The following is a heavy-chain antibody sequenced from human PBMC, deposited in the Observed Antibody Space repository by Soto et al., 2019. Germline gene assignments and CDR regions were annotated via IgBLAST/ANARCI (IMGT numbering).Heavy chain of an antibody. V-gene: IGHV4-59*08. Sequence: QVQLQESGPGLVMPSETLSLTCTVSGASFSDYYWSWIRQSPGTGLEWMGYIHYTGSSNYNPPLTSRATISVDTSKSQFSLTGNSVTAADTAVYYCARPLSPVDPFFDYWGQGTLVTVSS. CDR3: ARPLSPVDPFFDY. D-gene: IGHD3-3*02. J-gene: IGHJ4*02. CDR1: GASFSDYY. CDR2: IHYTGSS.